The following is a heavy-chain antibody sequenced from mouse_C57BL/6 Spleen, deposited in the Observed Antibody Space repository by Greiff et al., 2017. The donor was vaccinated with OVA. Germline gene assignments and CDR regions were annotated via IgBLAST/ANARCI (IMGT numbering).Heavy chain of an antibody. Sequence: QVQLQQPGAEPVRPGSSVKLSCKASGYTFTSYWMHWVKQRPIQALEWIGNIDPSDSETHYNQKFKDKATLTVDKSSSTAYMQLSSLTSEDSAVYYCARWGWLLLDYWGQGTTLTVSS. J-gene: IGHJ2*01. CDR2: IDPSDSET. CDR3: ARWGWLLLDY. D-gene: IGHD2-3*01. V-gene: IGHV1-52*01. CDR1: GYTFTSYW.